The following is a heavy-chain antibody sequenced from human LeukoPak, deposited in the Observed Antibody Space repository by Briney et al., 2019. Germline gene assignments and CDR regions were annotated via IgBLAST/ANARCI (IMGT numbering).Heavy chain of an antibody. D-gene: IGHD1-1*01. Sequence: PGGSLRLSCAASGFTFSSYVMHWVRQAPGKGLEWVAVISYDGSNKYYADSVKGRFTISRDNSKNTLYLQMNSLRAEDTAVYYCARGDSFDLEVFDYWGQGALVTVSS. V-gene: IGHV3-30-3*01. CDR2: ISYDGSNK. CDR1: GFTFSSYV. J-gene: IGHJ4*02. CDR3: ARGDSFDLEVFDY.